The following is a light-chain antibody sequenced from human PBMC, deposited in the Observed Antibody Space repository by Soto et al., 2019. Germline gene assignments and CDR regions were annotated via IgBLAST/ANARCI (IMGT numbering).Light chain of an antibody. CDR3: HQYATSDMDT. CDR2: GVS. V-gene: IGKV3-20*01. Sequence: ETVLTQSPGTLSLSPGERATLSCRASQSISSTHLAWYQQKSGQAPRLLIYGVSSRATGIPDRFSGSGSGTDFTLTITRLEPEDFAVYYCHQYATSDMDTFGQGTKLEIK. CDR1: QSISSTH. J-gene: IGKJ2*01.